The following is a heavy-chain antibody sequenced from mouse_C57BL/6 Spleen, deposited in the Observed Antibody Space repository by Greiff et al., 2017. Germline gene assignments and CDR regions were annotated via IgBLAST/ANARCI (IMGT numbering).Heavy chain of an antibody. V-gene: IGHV1-82*01. CDR2: IYPGDGDT. D-gene: IGHD1-1*01. CDR1: GYAFSSSW. Sequence: QVQLQQSGPELVKPGASVKISCKASGYAFSSSWMNWVKQRPGKGLEWIGRIYPGDGDTNYNGKFKGKATLTADKSSSTAYMQLSSLTSEDSAVYFCARWDYGSPYYYAMDCWGQGTSVTVAS. CDR3: ARWDYGSPYYYAMDC. J-gene: IGHJ4*01.